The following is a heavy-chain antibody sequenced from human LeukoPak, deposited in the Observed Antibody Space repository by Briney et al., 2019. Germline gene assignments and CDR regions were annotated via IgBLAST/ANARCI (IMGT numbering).Heavy chain of an antibody. V-gene: IGHV3-64*01. D-gene: IGHD6-13*01. Sequence: PGGSLRLSCAASGFTFSSYAMHWVRQAPGKGLEYVSAISSNGGSTYYANSVKGRFTISRDNSKNTLYLQMGSLRAEDMAVYYCARAAYSSTWYSRYFDLWGGDTLVTVSS. CDR1: GFTFSSYA. J-gene: IGHJ2*01. CDR3: ARAAYSSTWYSRYFDL. CDR2: ISSNGGST.